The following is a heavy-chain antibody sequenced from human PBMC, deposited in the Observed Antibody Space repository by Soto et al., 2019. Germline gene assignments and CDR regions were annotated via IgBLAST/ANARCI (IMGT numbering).Heavy chain of an antibody. J-gene: IGHJ4*02. Sequence: EVQLVESGGGLVQPGGSLRLSCAASGFTFSSYSMNWVRQAPGKGLEWVSYISSSSSTIYYADSVKGRFTISRDNAKNSLYLQMNSLRAEDTAVYYCARGAYYYESSSLSYWGQGTLVTVSS. CDR1: GFTFSSYS. V-gene: IGHV3-48*01. D-gene: IGHD3-22*01. CDR3: ARGAYYYESSSLSY. CDR2: ISSSSSTI.